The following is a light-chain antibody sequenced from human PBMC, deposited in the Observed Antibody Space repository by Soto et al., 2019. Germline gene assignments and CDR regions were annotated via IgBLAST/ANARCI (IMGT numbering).Light chain of an antibody. CDR2: AAS. Sequence: DIQMTQSPSSLSASVGDRVTITCRASRGITNYLAWYQQKPGKGPKLLIYAASTLQSGVPSRFSGSGSGTEFTLAISSLQPEDVATYFCQSYDSPPLTFGGGTKVEIK. CDR3: QSYDSPPLT. V-gene: IGKV1-27*01. J-gene: IGKJ4*01. CDR1: RGITNY.